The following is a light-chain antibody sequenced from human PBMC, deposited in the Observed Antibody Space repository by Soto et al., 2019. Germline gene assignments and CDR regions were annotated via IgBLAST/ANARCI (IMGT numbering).Light chain of an antibody. Sequence: QSVLTHPPSVSGAPGQRVTISCTGSSSNIGAGYDVHWYQQRPGTAPKLLIFGNINRPSGVPDRFSGSKSGTSASLAITGLQAEDEGDYYYQSYDSTRSARYVFGTETKLTVL. CDR1: SSNIGAGYD. CDR3: QSYDSTRSARYV. CDR2: GNI. V-gene: IGLV1-40*01. J-gene: IGLJ1*01.